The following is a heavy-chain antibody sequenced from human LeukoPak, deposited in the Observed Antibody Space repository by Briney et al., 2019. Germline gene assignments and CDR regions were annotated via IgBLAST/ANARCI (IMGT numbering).Heavy chain of an antibody. V-gene: IGHV4-31*03. J-gene: IGHJ4*02. Sequence: PSETLSLTCTVSGGSISSGGYYWSWIRQHPGKGLEWIGYIYYSGSTYYNPSLKSRVTISVDTSKNQFSLKLSSVTAADTAVYYCARGEPILPRRTGGCFDYWGQGTLVTVSS. CDR3: ARGEPILPRRTGGCFDY. CDR1: GGSISSGGYY. D-gene: IGHD3-3*01. CDR2: IYYSGST.